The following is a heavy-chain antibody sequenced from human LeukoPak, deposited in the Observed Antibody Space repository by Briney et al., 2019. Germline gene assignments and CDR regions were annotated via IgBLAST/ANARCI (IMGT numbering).Heavy chain of an antibody. D-gene: IGHD5-18*01. J-gene: IGHJ4*02. Sequence: GASVKVSCKASGYTFTSYAMNWVRQAPGQGLEWMGRIIPILGIANYAQKFQGRVTITADKSTSTAYMELSSLRSEDTAVYYCARVGDTALDYWGQGTLVTVSS. CDR2: IIPILGIA. V-gene: IGHV1-69*04. CDR1: GYTFTSYA. CDR3: ARVGDTALDY.